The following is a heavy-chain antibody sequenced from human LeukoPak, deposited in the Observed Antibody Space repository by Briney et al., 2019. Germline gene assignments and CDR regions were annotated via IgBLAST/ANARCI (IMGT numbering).Heavy chain of an antibody. D-gene: IGHD6-19*01. V-gene: IGHV3-7*03. CDR1: GFTFNSYW. Sequence: GSLRLSCAASGFTFNSYWMNWVRQAPGKGLEWVANIKRDGSEEYYVDSVKGRFTISRDNAKNSLDLQMNSLRVEDTAVYYCARLGPASSGWPESFDYWGQGTLVTVSS. J-gene: IGHJ4*02. CDR3: ARLGPASSGWPESFDY. CDR2: IKRDGSEE.